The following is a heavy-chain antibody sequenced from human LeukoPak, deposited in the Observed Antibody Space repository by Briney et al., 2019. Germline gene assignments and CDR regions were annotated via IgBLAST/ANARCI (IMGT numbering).Heavy chain of an antibody. J-gene: IGHJ5*02. D-gene: IGHD5-24*01. Sequence: KPSETLSLTCTVSGGSISSYYWTWIRQPPGKGLEWIGYIYYSGSTNYNPSLKSRVTISVDTSKNQFSLKLSSVTAADTAVYYCASYVDGYNYWSRFDPWGQGTLVTVSS. CDR2: IYYSGST. CDR1: GGSISSYY. V-gene: IGHV4-59*08. CDR3: ASYVDGYNYWSRFDP.